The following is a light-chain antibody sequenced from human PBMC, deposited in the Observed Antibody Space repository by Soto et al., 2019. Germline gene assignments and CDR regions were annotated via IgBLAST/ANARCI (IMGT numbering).Light chain of an antibody. Sequence: EIVMTQSPATLSVSPGERATLSCRASQSVSNNYLAWYQQKPGQAPRLLIYGALSRATGIPDRFSGSGSGTDFTLTISRLEPEDFALYYCQQYATSPLTFGGGTKVDIK. CDR1: QSVSNNY. CDR2: GAL. J-gene: IGKJ4*01. CDR3: QQYATSPLT. V-gene: IGKV3-20*01.